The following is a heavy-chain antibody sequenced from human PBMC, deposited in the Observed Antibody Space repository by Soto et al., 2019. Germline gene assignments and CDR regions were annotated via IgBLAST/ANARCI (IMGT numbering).Heavy chain of an antibody. CDR1: GYSFTSYW. V-gene: IGHV5-10-1*01. D-gene: IGHD3-22*01. J-gene: IGHJ4*02. Sequence: PGESLKTSCKGSGYSFTSYWISWVRQMPGKGLEWMGRIDPSDSYTNYSPSFQGHVTNSADKSISTAYLQWSSLKASDTAMYYCARLNTGYDSSGYNDYWGQGTLVTVSS. CDR3: ARLNTGYDSSGYNDY. CDR2: IDPSDSYT.